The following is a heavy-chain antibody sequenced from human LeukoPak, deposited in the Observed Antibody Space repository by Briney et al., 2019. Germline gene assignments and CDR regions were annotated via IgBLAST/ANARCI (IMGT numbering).Heavy chain of an antibody. D-gene: IGHD3-10*01. CDR2: INHSGST. CDR3: ARLRVRGVIISFSAFDI. J-gene: IGHJ3*02. Sequence: PSETLSLTCAVYGGSFSGYYWSWIRQPPGKGLEWIGEINHSGSTNYNPSLKSRVTISVDTSKNQFSLKLSSVTAADTAVYYCARLRVRGVIISFSAFDIWGQGTMVTVSS. V-gene: IGHV4-34*01. CDR1: GGSFSGYY.